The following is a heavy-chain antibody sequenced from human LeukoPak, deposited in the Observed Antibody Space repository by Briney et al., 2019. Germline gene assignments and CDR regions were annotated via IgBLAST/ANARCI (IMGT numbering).Heavy chain of an antibody. V-gene: IGHV4-59*08. CDR3: ARHRVDYYGSGSYPSDFDY. Sequence: KASETLSLTCTVSGGSISSYYWSWIRQPPGKGLEWIGYIYYSGSTYYNPSLKSRVTISVDTSKNQFSLKLSSVTAADTAVYYCARHRVDYYGSGSYPSDFDYWGQGTLVTVSS. J-gene: IGHJ4*02. CDR2: IYYSGST. D-gene: IGHD3-10*01. CDR1: GGSISSYY.